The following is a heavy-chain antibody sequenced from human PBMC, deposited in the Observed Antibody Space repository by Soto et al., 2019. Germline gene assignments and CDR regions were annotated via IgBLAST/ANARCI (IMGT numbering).Heavy chain of an antibody. CDR2: IYTGGNT. CDR3: ARDYYYGSGNYYRADYYHYGMDV. V-gene: IGHV3-53*01. CDR1: GFTVTSYY. J-gene: IGHJ6*02. D-gene: IGHD3-10*01. Sequence: GGSLKLSCAASGFTVTSYYMSWVRQAPGKGLEWVSLIYTGGNTNYADSVKGRFTISRDNSKNTLYLQMNSLRAEDTAVYYCARDYYYGSGNYYRADYYHYGMDVWGQGTTVTVSS.